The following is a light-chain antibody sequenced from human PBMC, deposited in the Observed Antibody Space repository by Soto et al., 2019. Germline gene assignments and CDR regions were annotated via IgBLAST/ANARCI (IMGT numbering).Light chain of an antibody. V-gene: IGLV2-8*01. CDR2: EVN. CDR1: SSDVGGYNF. J-gene: IGLJ1*01. Sequence: QSALTQPPSASGSPGQSVTISCTGTSSDVGGYNFVSWYQQHPGKAPKLIIYEVNKRPSGVPDRFSASKSGNTASLTVSGLKGEAESDYYCSSYAGTNIRYVFVTGTKVTVL. CDR3: SSYAGTNIRYV.